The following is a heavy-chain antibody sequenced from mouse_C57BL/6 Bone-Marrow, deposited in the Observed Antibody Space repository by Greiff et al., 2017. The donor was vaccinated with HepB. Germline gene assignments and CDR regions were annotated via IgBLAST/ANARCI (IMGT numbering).Heavy chain of an antibody. D-gene: IGHD1-1*01. CDR3: ARHEAVGGLGWYFDV. CDR1: GYTFTEYT. Sequence: QVHVKQSGAELVKPGASVKLSCKASGYTFTEYTIHWVKQRSGQGLEWIGWFYPGSGSIKYNEKFKDKATLTADKSSSTVYMELSRLTSEDSAVYFCARHEAVGGLGWYFDVWGTGTTVTVSS. CDR2: FYPGSGSI. J-gene: IGHJ1*03. V-gene: IGHV1-62-2*01.